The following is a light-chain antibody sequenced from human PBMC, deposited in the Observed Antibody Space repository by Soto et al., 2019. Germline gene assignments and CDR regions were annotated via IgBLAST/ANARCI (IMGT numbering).Light chain of an antibody. CDR2: AAS. J-gene: IGKJ4*01. CDR3: QQLNSYPS. Sequence: DFQMTQSPSTLSASVGDRVAITCRASQNIRSRLAWFQQKPGKAPKLLISAASTLQSGVPSRFSGSGSGTEFTLTITSLQPEDFATYYCQQLNSYPSFGGGTKVDI. CDR1: QNIRSR. V-gene: IGKV1-9*01.